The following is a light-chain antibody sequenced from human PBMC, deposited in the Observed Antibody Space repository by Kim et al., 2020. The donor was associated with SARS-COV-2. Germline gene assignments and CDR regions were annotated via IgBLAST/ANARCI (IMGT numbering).Light chain of an antibody. CDR2: YDS. Sequence: AAGKRASITGGGNNMGSKGVKGYQQKPGKAPVLVIYYDSDRPSGIPKRFSGSNSGNTATLTISRVEAGDEADYCCQVWDSSSDHTVFGGGTQLTVL. V-gene: IGLV3-21*04. CDR1: NMGSKG. CDR3: QVWDSSSDHTV. J-gene: IGLJ3*02.